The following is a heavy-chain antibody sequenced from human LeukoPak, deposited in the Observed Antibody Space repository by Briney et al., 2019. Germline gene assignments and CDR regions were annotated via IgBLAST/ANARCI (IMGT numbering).Heavy chain of an antibody. J-gene: IGHJ5*02. CDR1: GFTFSSYW. CDR3: ARVDWYDSSGYYPGGYWFDP. CDR2: INSDGSST. Sequence: GGSLRLSCAASGFTFSSYWMHWVRQAPGKGLVWVSRINSDGSSTSYADSVKGRFTISRDNAKNTLYLQMNSLRAEDTAVYYCARVDWYDSSGYYPGGYWFDPWGQGTLVTVSS. V-gene: IGHV3-74*01. D-gene: IGHD3-22*01.